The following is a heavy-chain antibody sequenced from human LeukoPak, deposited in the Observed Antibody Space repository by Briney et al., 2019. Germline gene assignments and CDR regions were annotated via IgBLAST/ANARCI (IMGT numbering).Heavy chain of an antibody. CDR1: GFSLSTSGMR. D-gene: IGHD4/OR15-4a*01. J-gene: IGHJ4*02. V-gene: IGHV2-70*04. CDR3: ARMIYGAITYY. CDR2: IDWDDDK. Sequence: SGPTLVNPTQTLTLTCTFSGFSLSTSGMRVSWIRQPPEKALEWLARIDWDDDKFYSTSLKTRLTISKDTSKNQVVLTMTNMDPVDTATYYCARMIYGAITYYWGQGTLVTVSS.